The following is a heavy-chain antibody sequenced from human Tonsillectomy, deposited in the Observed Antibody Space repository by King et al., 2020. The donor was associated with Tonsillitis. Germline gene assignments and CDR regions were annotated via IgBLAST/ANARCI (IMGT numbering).Heavy chain of an antibody. CDR3: ARGGDDYGDHDAFDI. CDR1: GGSFSDYY. CDR2: INHSGST. D-gene: IGHD4-17*01. J-gene: IGHJ3*02. Sequence: VQLQQWGAGLLKPSETLSLTCAGYGGSFSDYYWSWIRQPPGKGLEWIGEINHSGSTNYNPSLKSRVTISVDTSKNQFSLKLISVTAADTALYYCARGGDDYGDHDAFDIWGQGTMVTVPS. V-gene: IGHV4-34*01.